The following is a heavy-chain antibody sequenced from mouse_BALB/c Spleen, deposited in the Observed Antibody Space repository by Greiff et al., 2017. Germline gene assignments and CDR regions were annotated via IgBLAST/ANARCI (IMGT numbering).Heavy chain of an antibody. Sequence: VQLQQSGAELVRPGALVKLSCKASGFNIKDYYMHWVKQRPEQGLEWIGWIDPENGNTIYDPKFQGKASITADTSSNTAHLQLSSLTSEDTAVYYCARTVYGSSYGAMDYWGQGTSVTVSS. J-gene: IGHJ4*01. V-gene: IGHV14-1*02. CDR2: IDPENGNT. CDR1: GFNIKDYY. CDR3: ARTVYGSSYGAMDY. D-gene: IGHD1-1*01.